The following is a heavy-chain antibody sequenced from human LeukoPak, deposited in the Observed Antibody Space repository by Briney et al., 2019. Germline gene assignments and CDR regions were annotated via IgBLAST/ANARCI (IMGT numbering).Heavy chain of an antibody. CDR1: GFTFDDYA. Sequence: GRSLRLSCAASGFTFDDYAMRWVRQAPGKGLEWVSGISWNSGSIGYADPVKGRFTISRDNAKNSLYLQMNSLRAEDMALYYCAKDISSSWLYDAFDIWGQGTMVTVSS. J-gene: IGHJ3*02. CDR2: ISWNSGSI. CDR3: AKDISSSWLYDAFDI. D-gene: IGHD6-13*01. V-gene: IGHV3-9*03.